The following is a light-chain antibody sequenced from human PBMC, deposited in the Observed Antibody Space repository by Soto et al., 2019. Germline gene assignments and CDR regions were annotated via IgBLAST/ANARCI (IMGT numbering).Light chain of an antibody. CDR1: SSDVGAYNY. CDR2: DVS. J-gene: IGLJ1*01. V-gene: IGLV2-14*01. CDR3: SSYTNSGTYV. Sequence: QSVLTQPASVSGSPGQSITISYTGTSSDVGAYNYVSWYQQHPGKAPKLMIYDVSNRPSGISDRFSVSKSGNTASLTISNLQADDEADYYCSSYTNSGTYVFGTGTKVTVL.